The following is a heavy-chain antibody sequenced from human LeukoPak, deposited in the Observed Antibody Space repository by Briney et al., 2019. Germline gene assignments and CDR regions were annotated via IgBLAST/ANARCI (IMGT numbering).Heavy chain of an antibody. CDR2: IWHDGSKR. CDR3: ARDTPPQVYDNGWYPLYY. CDR1: TFTFSTYG. V-gene: IGHV3-33*01. Sequence: GRSLRLSSVASTFTFSTYGMHWVSQAPGRGMGWVAIIWHDGSKRYYGDSVKGRFTISRDNSKNTLYLQINSLMVEDPVMYFCARDTPPQVYDNGWYPLYYWGQGTLVTVSS. J-gene: IGHJ4*02. D-gene: IGHD2-8*01.